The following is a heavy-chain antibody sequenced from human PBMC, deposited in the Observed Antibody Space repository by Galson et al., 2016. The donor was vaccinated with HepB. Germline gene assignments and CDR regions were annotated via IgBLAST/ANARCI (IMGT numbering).Heavy chain of an antibody. J-gene: IGHJ5*02. CDR3: ATQKYYDILTGIPGNWFDP. CDR1: GFSVSSNY. Sequence: SLRLSCAASGFSVSSNYMSWVRQAPGKGLEWVSGISGSGGSTYYAESVKGRFTISRDNSKNTLYMQMNSLRVEDTAIYYCATQKYYDILTGIPGNWFDPWGQGTLVTVSS. D-gene: IGHD3-9*01. CDR2: ISGSGGST. V-gene: IGHV3-23*01.